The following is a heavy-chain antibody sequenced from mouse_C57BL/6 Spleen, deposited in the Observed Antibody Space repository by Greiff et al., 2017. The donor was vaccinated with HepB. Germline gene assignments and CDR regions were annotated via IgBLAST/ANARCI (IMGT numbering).Heavy chain of an antibody. D-gene: IGHD3-2*02. CDR2: IYPGDGDT. CDR1: GYAFSSSW. Sequence: VQLQQSGPELEKPGASVKISCKASGYAFSSSWMNWVKQRPGKGLEWIGRIYPGDGDTNYNGKFKGKATLTADKSSSTAYMQLSSLTSEDSAVYFCARTAQARAMDYWGQGTSVTVSS. V-gene: IGHV1-82*01. J-gene: IGHJ4*01. CDR3: ARTAQARAMDY.